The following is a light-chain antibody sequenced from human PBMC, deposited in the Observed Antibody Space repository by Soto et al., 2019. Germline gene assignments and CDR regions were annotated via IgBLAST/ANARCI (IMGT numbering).Light chain of an antibody. Sequence: DVQMTQSPSTLSASVGDRVTIACLASQSINNLLAWYPPKPGKAPKFLIFDASSLESGVPSRFSGSGSATEFTLTISSLQPDDFATYYCQQYSTYPWTFGQGTKVDIK. CDR1: QSINNL. J-gene: IGKJ1*01. CDR2: DAS. V-gene: IGKV1-5*01. CDR3: QQYSTYPWT.